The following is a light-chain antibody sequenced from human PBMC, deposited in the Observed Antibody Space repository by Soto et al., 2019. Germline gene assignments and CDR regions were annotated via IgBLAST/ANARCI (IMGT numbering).Light chain of an antibody. CDR3: GTWDSSLSAVV. Sequence: QSVLTQPPSVSAAPGQKVTISCSGSSSNIGNNYVSWYQQLPGTAPKLLIYDSNKRPSGIPDRFSGSKSGTSATLGITGLQTGDDAVYYCGTWDSSLSAVVFGGGTKLTVL. CDR2: DSN. J-gene: IGLJ2*01. CDR1: SSNIGNNY. V-gene: IGLV1-51*01.